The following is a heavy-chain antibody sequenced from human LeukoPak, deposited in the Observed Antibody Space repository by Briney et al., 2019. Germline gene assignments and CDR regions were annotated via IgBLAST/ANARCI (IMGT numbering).Heavy chain of an antibody. V-gene: IGHV4-4*07. CDR2: IYTNGST. CDR1: GDSVTNYY. Sequence: SETLSLTCTVSGDSVTNYYWSWIRQPAGKGLEWIGRIYTNGSTTYKSSLRSRVTMSVDTSKNQFSLRLSSLTAADTAVYYCVRDSTGVAVANWGQGTLVTVSS. CDR3: VRDSTGVAVAN. J-gene: IGHJ4*02. D-gene: IGHD6-19*01.